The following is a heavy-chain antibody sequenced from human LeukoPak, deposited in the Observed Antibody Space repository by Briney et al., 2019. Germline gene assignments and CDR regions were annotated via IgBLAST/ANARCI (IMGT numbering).Heavy chain of an antibody. V-gene: IGHV1-2*02. J-gene: IGHJ6*03. CDR2: INPNSGGT. D-gene: IGHD3-10*01. Sequence: ASVKVSCKASGYTFTGYYIHWVRQAPGQGLEWMGWINPNSGGTNYAQKFQGRVTMTRDTSISTAYMELSRLRSDDTAVYYCARARGRAEYYYYMDVWGKGTTVTVSS. CDR3: ARARGRAEYYYYMDV. CDR1: GYTFTGYY.